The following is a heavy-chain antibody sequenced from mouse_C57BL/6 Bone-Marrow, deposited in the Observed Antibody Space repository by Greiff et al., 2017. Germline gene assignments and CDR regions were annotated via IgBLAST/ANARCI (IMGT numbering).Heavy chain of an antibody. CDR2: IWTGGGT. Sequence: QVQLKQSGPGLVAPSQSLSITCTVSGFSFTSYAISWVRQPPGKGLEWLGVIWTGGGTNYNSALKSRLSISKDNSKSQVFLKMNSLQTDDTARYYCARNPSMVAYWYFDVWGTGTTVTVSS. V-gene: IGHV2-9-1*01. CDR3: ARNPSMVAYWYFDV. J-gene: IGHJ1*03. D-gene: IGHD2-9*01. CDR1: GFSFTSYA.